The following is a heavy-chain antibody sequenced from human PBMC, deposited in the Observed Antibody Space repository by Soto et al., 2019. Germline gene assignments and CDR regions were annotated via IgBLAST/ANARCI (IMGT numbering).Heavy chain of an antibody. J-gene: IGHJ4*02. CDR3: AAWAEGATEVH. D-gene: IGHD2-15*01. CDR2: IWYDASKQ. Sequence: QVQLVESGGGVVQPRRSLRLSCEASGFSFSVYGMHWVRQAPGKGLEWVAVIWYDASKQFYAGSVEGRFTISRDNSKATLYLQMNSLRAEDTAVYYCAAWAEGATEVHWVQGTLVTVSS. V-gene: IGHV3-33*01. CDR1: GFSFSVYG.